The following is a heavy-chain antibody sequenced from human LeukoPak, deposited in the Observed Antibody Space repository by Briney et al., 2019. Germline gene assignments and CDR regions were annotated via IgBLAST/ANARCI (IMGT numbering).Heavy chain of an antibody. J-gene: IGHJ5*02. CDR2: IYYSGST. D-gene: IGHD4-17*01. CDR1: GDSIYSGGFY. Sequence: PSQTLSLTCTVSGDSIYSGGFYWSWVRQHPGKGLEWIGYIYYSGSTYYNPSLKSRVTISVDTSKNQFSLKLSSVTAADTAVYYCTGSTVTTPRPRVFWFDPWGQGTLVTVSS. CDR3: TGSTVTTPRPRVFWFDP. V-gene: IGHV4-30-4*08.